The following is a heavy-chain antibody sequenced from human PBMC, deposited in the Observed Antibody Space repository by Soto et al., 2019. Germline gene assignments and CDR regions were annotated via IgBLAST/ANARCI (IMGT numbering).Heavy chain of an antibody. Sequence: QITLKESGPTLVKPPQTLTLTCTFSGFSLSTRGVGVGWIRQPPGKALEWLALIYWDDDKRYSPSLKSRLTIAKDTSKYQVVPTVTNMDPVDTATYYCAHTAEAYIWRTYRYFDYWGQGVLVTVSS. D-gene: IGHD3-16*02. V-gene: IGHV2-5*02. J-gene: IGHJ4*02. CDR2: IYWDDDK. CDR3: AHTAEAYIWRTYRYFDY. CDR1: GFSLSTRGVG.